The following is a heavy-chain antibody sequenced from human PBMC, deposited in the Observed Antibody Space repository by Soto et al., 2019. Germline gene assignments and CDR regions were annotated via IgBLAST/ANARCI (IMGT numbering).Heavy chain of an antibody. J-gene: IGHJ5*02. V-gene: IGHV1-18*01. D-gene: IGHD2-2*01. Sequence: ASVKGSCKASGYTFTSYGISWVRQAPGQGLEWMGWISAYNGNTNYAQKLQGRVTMTTDTSTSTAYMELRSLRSDDTAVYYCARIQPIVVVPAAIKGWFDPWGQGTLVTVSS. CDR2: ISAYNGNT. CDR3: ARIQPIVVVPAAIKGWFDP. CDR1: GYTFTSYG.